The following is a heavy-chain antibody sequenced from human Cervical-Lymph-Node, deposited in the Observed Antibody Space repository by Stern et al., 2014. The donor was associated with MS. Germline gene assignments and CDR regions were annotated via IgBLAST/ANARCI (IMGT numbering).Heavy chain of an antibody. CDR2: INIDNGNT. Sequence: QVQLVQSGAEVKKPGASVTVSCKTSGYTFTSYAIHWVRQAPGQRLEWMGWINIDNGNTKYTQNLQGRVTISRDTSARTAYMGLSSLRSEDTAVYYCARGRNDHTWGSYLEPSDYWGQGTLVTVSS. J-gene: IGHJ4*02. CDR1: GYTFTSYA. V-gene: IGHV1-3*04. CDR3: ARGRNDHTWGSYLEPSDY. D-gene: IGHD3-16*02.